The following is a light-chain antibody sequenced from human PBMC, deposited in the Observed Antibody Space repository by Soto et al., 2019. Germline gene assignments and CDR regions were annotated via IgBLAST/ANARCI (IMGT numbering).Light chain of an antibody. V-gene: IGKV1-12*01. CDR1: QGIANW. J-gene: IGKJ4*01. CDR3: QQADSFPLT. Sequence: DIQMTQSPSSVSASVGDRVTITCRASQGIANWLAWYQQKPGKAPKLLIYAASTLQSGVTSRFSGSGSGTGFTLTISSLQPEDFATYYCQQADSFPLTFGGGTVVEMK. CDR2: AAS.